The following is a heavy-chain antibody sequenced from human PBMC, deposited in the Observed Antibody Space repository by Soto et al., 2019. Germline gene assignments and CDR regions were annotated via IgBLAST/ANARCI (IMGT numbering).Heavy chain of an antibody. CDR2: ISSNGGST. Sequence: EVQLVESGGGLVQPGGSLRLSCSATKFTFSSCAKHWVRQAPGKGLEYVSAISSNGGSTYYADSVKGRFTISRDNSKNTLYLQMSSLRAEDTAGYYCVKGAAVAGYYYYGMDVWGQGTTVTVSS. J-gene: IGHJ6*02. CDR3: VKGAAVAGYYYYGMDV. D-gene: IGHD6-19*01. V-gene: IGHV3-64D*06. CDR1: KFTFSSCA.